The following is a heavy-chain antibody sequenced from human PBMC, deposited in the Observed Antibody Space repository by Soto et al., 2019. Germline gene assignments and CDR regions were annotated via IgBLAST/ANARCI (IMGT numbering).Heavy chain of an antibody. CDR3: TTDPSSGSYYEFDY. CDR1: GFTFSNAW. D-gene: IGHD1-26*01. V-gene: IGHV3-15*01. Sequence: EVPLVESGGGLVQPGGSLRLSCAASGFTFSNAWMSWVRQAPGKGLEWVGRIKSKTDGGTTDYAAPVKGRFTISRDDSKNTLYLQMNSLKTEDTAVYYCTTDPSSGSYYEFDYWGQGTLVTVSS. J-gene: IGHJ4*02. CDR2: IKSKTDGGTT.